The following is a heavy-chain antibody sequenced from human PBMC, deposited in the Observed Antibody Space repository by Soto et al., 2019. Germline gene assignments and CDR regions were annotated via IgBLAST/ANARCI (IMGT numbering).Heavy chain of an antibody. CDR3: ARDYGDYSGDY. D-gene: IGHD4-17*01. CDR2: MIPNSGKI. V-gene: IGHV1-8*01. J-gene: IGHJ4*02. CDR1: GYTFSSYD. Sequence: QVQLVQSGAEVKKPGASVKVSCKASGYTFSSYDINWVRQATGQGLEWMGWMIPNSGKIGYAQKFQGRLTMTRNTSISTAEMEMSSLRSEDTAVYYCARDYGDYSGDYWGQGTLVTVSS.